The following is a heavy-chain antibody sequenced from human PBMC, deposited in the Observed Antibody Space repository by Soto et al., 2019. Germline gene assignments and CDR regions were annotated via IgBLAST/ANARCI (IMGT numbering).Heavy chain of an antibody. J-gene: IGHJ6*02. CDR1: GGSFSGYY. CDR3: ARGGRIVGVRGMDV. Sequence: LSLTCAVYGGSFSGYYWSWIRQPPGKGLEWIGEINHSGSTNYNPSLKSRVTISVDTSKNQFSLKLSSVTAADTAVYYCARGGRIVGVRGMDVWGQGTTVTVSS. D-gene: IGHD1-26*01. CDR2: INHSGST. V-gene: IGHV4-34*01.